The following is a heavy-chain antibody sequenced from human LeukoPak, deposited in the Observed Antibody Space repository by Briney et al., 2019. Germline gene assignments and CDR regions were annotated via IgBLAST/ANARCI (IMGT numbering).Heavy chain of an antibody. Sequence: GGSLRLSCAASGFTFSSYWMSWVRQAPGKGLEWVANIKQDGSQKYYVDSVKGRFTISRDNAKNSLYLQMNSLRAEDTAVYYCARVAQYCSGGSCYGDYYYVDVWGKGTTVTVS. CDR1: GFTFSSYW. CDR2: IKQDGSQK. D-gene: IGHD2-15*01. V-gene: IGHV3-7*01. J-gene: IGHJ6*03. CDR3: ARVAQYCSGGSCYGDYYYVDV.